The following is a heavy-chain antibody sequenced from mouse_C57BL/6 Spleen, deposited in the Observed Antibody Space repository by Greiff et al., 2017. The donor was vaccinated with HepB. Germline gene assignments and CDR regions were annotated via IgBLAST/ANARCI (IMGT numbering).Heavy chain of an antibody. CDR2: ISSKSSNYAT. D-gene: IGHD5-1*01. J-gene: IGHJ3*01. CDR3: VREDLRFAY. CDR1: GFTFNTYA. V-gene: IGHV10-3*01. Sequence: EVQLVESGGGLVQPKGSLKLSCAASGFTFNTYAMHWVRQAPGKGLEWVARISSKSSNYATYYADSVKDRFTISRDDSQSMLYLQMNNLKTEDTAMYYCVREDLRFAYWGQGTLVTVSA.